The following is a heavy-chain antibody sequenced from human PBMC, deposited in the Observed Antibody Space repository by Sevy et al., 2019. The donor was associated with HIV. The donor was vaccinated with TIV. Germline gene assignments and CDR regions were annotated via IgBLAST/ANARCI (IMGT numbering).Heavy chain of an antibody. CDR3: AKRLGYSNSGGYYYGMDV. J-gene: IGHJ6*02. D-gene: IGHD4-4*01. CDR1: GFTFSSYA. Sequence: GESLKISCAASGFTFSSYAMSWVRQAPGKGLEWVSAISGSGGSTYYTDSVKGRFTISSDNSKNTLYLQMNSLRAEDTAVYDCAKRLGYSNSGGYYYGMDVWGQGTTVTVSS. CDR2: ISGSGGST. V-gene: IGHV3-23*01.